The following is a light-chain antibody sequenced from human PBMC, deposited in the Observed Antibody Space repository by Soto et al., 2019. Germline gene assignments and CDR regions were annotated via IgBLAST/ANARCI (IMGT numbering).Light chain of an antibody. V-gene: IGKV3D-20*02. CDR3: QQHSHWPPWT. CDR2: GAS. Sequence: EGVLTQSAGTLSLSTGERATLSCRAIQSVSSSYLAWYQQKPGQAPRLLIYGASSRATGIPDRFSGSGSGTDFTLTISRLEPEDFAVYYCQQHSHWPPWTFAQGTKVDIK. J-gene: IGKJ1*01. CDR1: QSVSSSY.